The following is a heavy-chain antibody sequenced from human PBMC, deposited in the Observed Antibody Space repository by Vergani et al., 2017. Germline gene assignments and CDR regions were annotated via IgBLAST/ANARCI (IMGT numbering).Heavy chain of an antibody. J-gene: IGHJ4*02. Sequence: QVQPQESGPGLVKPSQTLSLTCSVSGDSISSGVYYWNWIRQHPGKGLEWIGYLYSTGSTHHNPSLRRRINMSVDTSKNQFSLKLNSVTAADTAMYYCARMGGYDEGYAFRIGYFDSWGPGILVTVSS. D-gene: IGHD3-16*01. CDR1: GDSISSGVYY. CDR2: LYSTGST. CDR3: ARMGGYDEGYAFRIGYFDS. V-gene: IGHV4-31*03.